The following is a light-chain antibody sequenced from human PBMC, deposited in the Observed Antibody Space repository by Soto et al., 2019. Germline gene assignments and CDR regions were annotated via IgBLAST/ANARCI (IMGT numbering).Light chain of an antibody. CDR3: GSYTTSTAPLYV. Sequence: QSVLTQPPSVSAAPGQKVTISCSGSSSDTAGYNYVSWYQQHPAKAPKLMIYEVNNPPSGAASCFSGSQSGKTTLLTTSVLDAEGEGDYYCGSYTTSTAPLYVFGTGTKVTVL. CDR1: SSDTAGYNY. V-gene: IGLV2-14*01. J-gene: IGLJ1*01. CDR2: EVN.